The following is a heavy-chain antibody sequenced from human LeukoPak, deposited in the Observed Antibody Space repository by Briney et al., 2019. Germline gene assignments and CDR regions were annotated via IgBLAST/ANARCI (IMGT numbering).Heavy chain of an antibody. CDR2: INNDGSDT. CDR3: ARGLVGPDY. J-gene: IGHJ4*02. D-gene: IGHD2-8*02. CDR1: GFTFSSHW. Sequence: PGGSLRLSCAASGFTFSSHWMHWVRQAPGKGLVWVSRINNDGSDTTYADSVEGRFTISRDNGKNTLYLQMNGLRVEDTAVYYCARGLVGPDYWGQGTLVTVSS. V-gene: IGHV3-74*01.